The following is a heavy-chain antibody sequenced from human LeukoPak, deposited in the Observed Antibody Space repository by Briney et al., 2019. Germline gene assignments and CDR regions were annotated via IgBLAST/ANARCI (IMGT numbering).Heavy chain of an antibody. CDR2: IIPIFGTA. Sequence: KVSCKASGGTFSSYAISWVRQAPGQGLEWMGGIIPIFGTANYAQKFRGRVTITADESTSTAYMELSSLRSEDTAVYYCATIPREGYDFWSAYYYYYMDVWGKGTTVTVSS. CDR3: ATIPREGYDFWSAYYYYYMDV. CDR1: GGTFSSYA. J-gene: IGHJ6*03. D-gene: IGHD3-3*01. V-gene: IGHV1-69*01.